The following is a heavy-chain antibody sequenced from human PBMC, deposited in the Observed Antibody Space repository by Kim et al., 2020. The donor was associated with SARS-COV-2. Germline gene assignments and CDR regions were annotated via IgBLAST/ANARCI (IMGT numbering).Heavy chain of an antibody. J-gene: IGHJ4*02. CDR1: GGSFSGYY. Sequence: SETLSLTCAVYGGSFSGYYWSWIRQPPGKGLEWIGEINHSGSTNYNPSLKSRVTISVDTSKNQFSLKLSSVTAADTAVYYCARGGDGDSRSYFDYWGQGT. V-gene: IGHV4-34*01. CDR3: ARGGDGDSRSYFDY. CDR2: INHSGST. D-gene: IGHD4-17*01.